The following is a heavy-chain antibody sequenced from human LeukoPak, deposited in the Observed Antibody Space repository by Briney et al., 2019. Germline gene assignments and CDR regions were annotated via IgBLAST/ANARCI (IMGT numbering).Heavy chain of an antibody. CDR2: ISGSSTYT. CDR1: AFTFKDYY. V-gene: IGHV3-11*06. CDR3: ARDIIAVASSDY. Sequence: GGSLRLSCAASAFTFKDYYMSRIRQAPGKGLEWLSYISGSSTYTYYADSVKGRFIISRDNAKNSLYLQMNSLRAEDTAVYYCARDIIAVASSDYWGQGTLVTVSS. D-gene: IGHD6-19*01. J-gene: IGHJ4*02.